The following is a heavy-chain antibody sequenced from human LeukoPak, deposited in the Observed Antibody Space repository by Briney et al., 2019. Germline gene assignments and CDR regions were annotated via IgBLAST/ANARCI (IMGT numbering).Heavy chain of an antibody. D-gene: IGHD3-10*01. CDR1: GGISSSYV. Sequence: SVKVSCKASGGISSSYVISWVRQAPGQGLEWMGRIIPISGTANYAQKFQGRVTITTDESTRTAYMELSSLRSEDTAVYYCARDYRAYYGSGKANWFDPWGQGTLVTVSS. CDR3: ARDYRAYYGSGKANWFDP. J-gene: IGHJ5*02. V-gene: IGHV1-69*05. CDR2: IIPISGTA.